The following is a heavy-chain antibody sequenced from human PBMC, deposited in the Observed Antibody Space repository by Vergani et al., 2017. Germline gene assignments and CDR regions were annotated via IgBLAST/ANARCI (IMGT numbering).Heavy chain of an antibody. CDR2: LCPSGST. D-gene: IGHD2-2*02. V-gene: IGHV4-4*07. CDR3: YTDYHDY. Sequence: QVQMQESGPGLVKTSETLSLTCSASGAPISYWCWSWLRQPAGKGLEWIGRLCPSGSTNYKPSLKSRVTMSIDTSKNQFSLKLTSVTAADTAVYYCYTDYHDYWGQGTLVTVSS. CDR1: GAPISYWC. J-gene: IGHJ4*02.